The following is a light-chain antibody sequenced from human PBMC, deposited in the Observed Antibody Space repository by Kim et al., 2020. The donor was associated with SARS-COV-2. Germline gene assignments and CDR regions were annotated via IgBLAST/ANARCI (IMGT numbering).Light chain of an antibody. J-gene: IGKJ5*01. CDR3: LQHSTYPIT. CDR2: GAS. Sequence: DIQMNQSPSSLSASVGDRVTITCRASQDIRNDLGWYQQNPGRAPKRLIYGASSLQSGVPSRFSGSGSGTEFTLTINSVQPEDFATYFCLQHSTYPITFGQGTRLEIK. V-gene: IGKV1-17*01. CDR1: QDIRND.